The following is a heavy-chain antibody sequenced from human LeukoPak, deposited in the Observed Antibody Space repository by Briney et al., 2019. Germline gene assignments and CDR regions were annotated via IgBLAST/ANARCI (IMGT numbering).Heavy chain of an antibody. Sequence: ASVKVSCKASGYTFTSYGISWVRQAPGQGLEWMGWISAYNGNTNYAQKLQGRVTMTTDTSTSTAYMELRSLRSDDTAVYYCARPAGYCTNGVCYNIFDYWGQGTLVTVSS. CDR2: ISAYNGNT. D-gene: IGHD2-8*01. CDR3: ARPAGYCTNGVCYNIFDY. CDR1: GYTFTSYG. J-gene: IGHJ4*02. V-gene: IGHV1-18*01.